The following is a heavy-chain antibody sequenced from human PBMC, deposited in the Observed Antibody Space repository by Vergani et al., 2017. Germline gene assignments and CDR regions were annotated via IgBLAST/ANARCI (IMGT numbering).Heavy chain of an antibody. V-gene: IGHV3-9*01. D-gene: IGHD3-10*01. CDR3: AKDRLLWCGEPSYGMDV. J-gene: IGHJ6*02. Sequence: EVQLVESGGGLVQPGRSLRLSCAASGFTFDDYAMHWVRHAPGKGLEWVSGISWNSGSIGYADSVKGRFTISRDNAKNSLYLQMNSLRAEDTALYYCAKDRLLWCGEPSYGMDVWGQGTTVTVSS. CDR2: ISWNSGSI. CDR1: GFTFDDYA.